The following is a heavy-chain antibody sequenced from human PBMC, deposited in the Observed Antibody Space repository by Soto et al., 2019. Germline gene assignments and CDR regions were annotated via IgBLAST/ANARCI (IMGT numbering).Heavy chain of an antibody. CDR3: LREWYFYYDY. D-gene: IGHD6-13*01. CDR2: LTGSGFTK. J-gene: IGHJ4*02. CDR1: GFTFSTYT. V-gene: IGHV3-48*01. Sequence: EVQLVESGVALVQQGGSMRLSCSASGFTFSTYTMNWVRQAPGKGLEWISFLTGSGFTKYYGDSVKVRFSISRDNARNTLYLQMDSLRAEDTAVYFCLREWYFYYDYWGQGALVTVSS.